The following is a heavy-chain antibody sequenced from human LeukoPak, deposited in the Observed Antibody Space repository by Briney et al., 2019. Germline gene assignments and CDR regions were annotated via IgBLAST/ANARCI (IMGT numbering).Heavy chain of an antibody. V-gene: IGHV3-48*04. D-gene: IGHD2-15*01. CDR1: GFTSSSYS. CDR2: ISSSGSTI. CDR3: ARSYDYFDY. Sequence: GGSLRLSCAASGFTSSSYSMNWVRQAPGKGLEWVSYISSSGSTIYYADSVKGRFTISRDNAKNSLYLQMNSLRVEDTAVYYCARSYDYFDYWGQGTLVTVSS. J-gene: IGHJ4*02.